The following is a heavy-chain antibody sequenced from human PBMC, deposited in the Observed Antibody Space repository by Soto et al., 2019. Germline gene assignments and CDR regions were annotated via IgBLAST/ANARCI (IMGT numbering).Heavy chain of an antibody. Sequence: SVKVSCKASGGTFSSYAISWVRQAPGQGLEWMGGIIPIFGTANYAQKFQGRVTITADESTSTAYMELSSLRSEDTAVYYCAREGPGSVWGSYRYAFDYWGQGTLVTAPQ. CDR2: IIPIFGTA. D-gene: IGHD3-16*02. CDR1: GGTFSSYA. CDR3: AREGPGSVWGSYRYAFDY. V-gene: IGHV1-69*13. J-gene: IGHJ4*02.